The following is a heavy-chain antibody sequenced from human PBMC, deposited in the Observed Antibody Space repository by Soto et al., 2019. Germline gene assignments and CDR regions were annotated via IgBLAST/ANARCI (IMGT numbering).Heavy chain of an antibody. D-gene: IGHD6-13*01. CDR1: GGSISSSNW. CDR3: AGVGSSSSINERDV. Sequence: SETLSLTCAVSGGSISSSNWWSWVRQPPGKGLEWIGEIYHSGSTNYNPSLKSRVTISVDKSKNQFSLKLSSVTAADTAVYYCAGVGSSSSINERDVWGQGTTVTVSS. V-gene: IGHV4-4*02. CDR2: IYHSGST. J-gene: IGHJ6*02.